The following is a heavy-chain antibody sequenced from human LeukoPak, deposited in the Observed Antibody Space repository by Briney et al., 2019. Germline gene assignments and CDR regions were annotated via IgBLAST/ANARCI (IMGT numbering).Heavy chain of an antibody. CDR2: INHNGNVN. CDR1: GFTFSSYA. D-gene: IGHD1-26*01. Sequence: GGSLRLSCAASGFTFSSYAMHWVRQAPGKGLEWVASINHNGNVNYYVDSVKGRFTISRDNAKNSLYLQMSNLRAEDTAVYYCTTLDSDYWGQGSLVTVSS. V-gene: IGHV3-7*03. CDR3: TTLDSDY. J-gene: IGHJ4*02.